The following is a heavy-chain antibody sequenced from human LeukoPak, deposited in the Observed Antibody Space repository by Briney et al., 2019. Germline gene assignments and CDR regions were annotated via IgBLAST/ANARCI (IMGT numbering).Heavy chain of an antibody. CDR3: AGGPAPVSRLYYYGMDV. V-gene: IGHV3-33*01. CDR1: GFTFSSYG. J-gene: IGHJ6*02. D-gene: IGHD2-2*01. CDR2: IWYDGSNK. Sequence: PGRSLRLSCAASGFTFSSYGMHWVRQAPGKGLEWVAVIWYDGSNKYYADSVKGRFTISRDNSKNTLYLQMNSLRAEDTAVYYCAGGPAPVSRLYYYGMDVWGQGTTVTVSS.